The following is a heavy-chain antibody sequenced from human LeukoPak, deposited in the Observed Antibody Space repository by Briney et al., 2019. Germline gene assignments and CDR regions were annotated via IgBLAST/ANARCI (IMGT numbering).Heavy chain of an antibody. CDR1: GGSISSSSYY. CDR3: ARSGSGYYLSFDY. J-gene: IGHJ4*02. D-gene: IGHD3-22*01. Sequence: PSETLSLTCTVSGGSISSSSYYWGWIRQPPGKGLEWIGSIYYSGSTYYNPSLKSRVTISVDTSKNQFSLKLSSVTAADTAVYYCARSGSGYYLSFDYWGQGTLVTVSS. V-gene: IGHV4-39*01. CDR2: IYYSGST.